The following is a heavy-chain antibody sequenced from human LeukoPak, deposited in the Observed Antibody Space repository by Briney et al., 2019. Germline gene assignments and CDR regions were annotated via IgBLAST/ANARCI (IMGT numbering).Heavy chain of an antibody. D-gene: IGHD1-26*01. Sequence: SVKVSCKASGGTFSSYAISWVRQAPGQGLEWMGGIIPIFGTANYAQKFQGRVTITTDESTSTAYMGLSSLRSEDTAVYYCAREWEPEVGYFDYWGQGTLVTVSS. CDR3: AREWEPEVGYFDY. CDR1: GGTFSSYA. V-gene: IGHV1-69*05. J-gene: IGHJ4*02. CDR2: IIPIFGTA.